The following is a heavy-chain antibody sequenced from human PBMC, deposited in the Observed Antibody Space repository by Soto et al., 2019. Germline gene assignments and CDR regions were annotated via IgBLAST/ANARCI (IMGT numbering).Heavy chain of an antibody. CDR2: FDPEDGET. V-gene: IGHV1-24*01. J-gene: IGHJ5*02. CDR1: GYTLTELS. CDR3: ARDPLLHCSSTSCYEIVWFDP. D-gene: IGHD2-2*01. Sequence: ASVKVSCKASGYTLTELSMHWVRQAPGKGLEWMGGFDPEDGETIYAQKFQGRVTMTKDTSTDTAYMELSSLRSEDTAVYYCARDPLLHCSSTSCYEIVWFDPWGQGTLVTVSS.